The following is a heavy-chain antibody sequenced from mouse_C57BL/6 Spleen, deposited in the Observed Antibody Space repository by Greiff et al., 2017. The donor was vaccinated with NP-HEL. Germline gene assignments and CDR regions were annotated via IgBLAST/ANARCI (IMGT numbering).Heavy chain of an antibody. Sequence: EVKLEESGPGLAKPSQTLSLPCSVTGYSITSDYWNWIRKFPGNKLEYMGYISYSGSTYYTPSLKSRISITRDTSKNQYYLQLNSVTTEDTTTYYCARRLYGSSHWYFDVWGTGTTVTVSS. CDR2: ISYSGST. J-gene: IGHJ1*03. D-gene: IGHD1-1*01. CDR3: ARRLYGSSHWYFDV. V-gene: IGHV3-8*01. CDR1: GYSITSDY.